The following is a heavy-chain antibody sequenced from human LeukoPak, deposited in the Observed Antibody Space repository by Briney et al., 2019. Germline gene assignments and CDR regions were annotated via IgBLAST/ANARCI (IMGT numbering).Heavy chain of an antibody. J-gene: IGHJ4*02. CDR2: IYYSGST. D-gene: IGHD4-17*01. Sequence: SETLSLTCAVYGGSFSGYYWSWIRQPPGKGLEWIGYIYYSGSTYYNPSLKSRVTISVDTSKNQFSLKLSSVTAADTAVYYCARGGDYGDLDYWGQGTLVTVSS. V-gene: IGHV4-30-4*08. CDR3: ARGGDYGDLDY. CDR1: GGSFSGYY.